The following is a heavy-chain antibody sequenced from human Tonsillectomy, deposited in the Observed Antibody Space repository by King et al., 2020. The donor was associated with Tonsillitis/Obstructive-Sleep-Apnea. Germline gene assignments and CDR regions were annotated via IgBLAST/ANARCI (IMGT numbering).Heavy chain of an antibody. J-gene: IGHJ3*02. CDR3: AKDKSILPDAFDI. V-gene: IGHV3-9*01. Sequence: VQLVESGGGLVQPGRSLRLSCAASGFTFDDYAMHWVRQAPGKGLEWVSGISWNSGSIGYADSVKGRFTISRDNAKNSLYLRMNSLRAEDTALYYCAKDKSILPDAFDIWGQGTMVTVSS. D-gene: IGHD2-21*01. CDR1: GFTFDDYA. CDR2: ISWNSGSI.